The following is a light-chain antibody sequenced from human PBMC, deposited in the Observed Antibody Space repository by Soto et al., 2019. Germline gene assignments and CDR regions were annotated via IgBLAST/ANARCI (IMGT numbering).Light chain of an antibody. J-gene: IGLJ2*01. CDR3: SSYAGSNNVI. V-gene: IGLV2-8*01. Sequence: QSALAQPPSASGSPGQSVTISCTGTSSDVGGYNYVSWYQQHPGKAPKLMIYEVSERPSGVPDRFSGSKSGNTASLTFSGLQAEDEADYYCSSYAGSNNVIFGGGTKLTVL. CDR2: EVS. CDR1: SSDVGGYNY.